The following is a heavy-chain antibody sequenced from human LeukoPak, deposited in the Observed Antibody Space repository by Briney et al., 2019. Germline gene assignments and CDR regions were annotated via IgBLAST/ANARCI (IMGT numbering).Heavy chain of an antibody. V-gene: IGHV4-30-2*01. CDR3: ARSFGVVMHFDS. Sequence: SETLSLTCTVSGGSISSGGYYWSWIRQPPGKGLEWIGYIYQSGTTYYNPSLKSRVTISVDRAKNQFSLKVSSVTAADTAVYYCARSFGVVMHFDSWGQGTLVTVSS. CDR2: IYQSGTT. J-gene: IGHJ4*02. CDR1: GGSISSGGYY. D-gene: IGHD3-3*01.